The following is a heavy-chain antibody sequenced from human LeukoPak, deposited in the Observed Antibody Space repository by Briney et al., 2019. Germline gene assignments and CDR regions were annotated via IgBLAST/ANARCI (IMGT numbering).Heavy chain of an antibody. CDR2: TYYRSKWYN. CDR3: ARSYSSGWDFES. V-gene: IGHV6-1*01. D-gene: IGHD6-19*01. Sequence: SQTLSLTCAISGDSVSSNSAAWNWIRQSPSRGLEWLGRTYYRSKWYNDYALSVKSRISINPDTSKKQFSLQLNSVTPEDTAVCYCARSYSSGWDFESWGQGTLVTVSS. CDR1: GDSVSSNSAA. J-gene: IGHJ4*02.